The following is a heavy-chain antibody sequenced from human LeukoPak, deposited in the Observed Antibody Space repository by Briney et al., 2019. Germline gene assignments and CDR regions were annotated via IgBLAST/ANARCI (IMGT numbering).Heavy chain of an antibody. CDR2: IYYSGST. CDR3: ARHGTYSIAAAGFDY. CDR1: GGSISSSSYY. J-gene: IGHJ4*02. D-gene: IGHD6-13*01. V-gene: IGHV4-39*01. Sequence: SETLSLTCTVSGGSISSSSYYWGWIRQPPGKGLEWIGSIYYSGSTYYNPSPKSRVTISVDTSKNQFSLKLSSVTAADTAVYYCARHGTYSIAAAGFDYWGQGTLVTVSS.